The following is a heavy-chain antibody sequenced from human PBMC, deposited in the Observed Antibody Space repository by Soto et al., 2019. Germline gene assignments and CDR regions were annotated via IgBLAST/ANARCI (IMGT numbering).Heavy chain of an antibody. D-gene: IGHD1-26*01. J-gene: IGHJ5*02. V-gene: IGHV1-69*06. Sequence: QVQLGQSGAEVKEPGSSVNVSCKASGGTFSSYTISWVRQAPGQGFEWMGGITPGFGSGNYAQKFQGRVTITADKSTRTVYMALSSLTSADTALYYCARLTGSYQLGKWFEPWGQGTLVTVSS. CDR1: GGTFSSYT. CDR3: ARLTGSYQLGKWFEP. CDR2: ITPGFGSG.